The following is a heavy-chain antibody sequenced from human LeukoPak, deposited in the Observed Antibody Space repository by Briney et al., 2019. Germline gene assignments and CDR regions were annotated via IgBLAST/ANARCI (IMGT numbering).Heavy chain of an antibody. D-gene: IGHD6-13*01. CDR1: GYTFTSYD. CDR3: ARDAAAAGTLVLDV. Sequence: ASVKVSCKASGYTFTSYDINWVRQATGQGLEWMGWMNPNSGNTGYAQKFQGRVTITRNTSISTAYMELSSLRSEDTAVYYCARDAAAAGTLVLDVWGKGTTVTVSS. V-gene: IGHV1-8*03. CDR2: MNPNSGNT. J-gene: IGHJ6*04.